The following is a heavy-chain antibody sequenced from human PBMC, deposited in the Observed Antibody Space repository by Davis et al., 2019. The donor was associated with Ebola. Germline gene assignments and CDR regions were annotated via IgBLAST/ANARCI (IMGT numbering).Heavy chain of an antibody. CDR3: ARSSPYYDILSSSLAAGVGAFDI. V-gene: IGHV3-7*01. CDR2: IKQDGSEK. CDR1: GFTFSSYW. J-gene: IGHJ3*02. D-gene: IGHD3-9*01. Sequence: GESLKISCAASGFTFSSYWMSWVRQAPGKGLEWVANIKQDGSEKYYVDSVKGRFTISRDNAKNSLYLQMNSLRAEDTAVYYCARSSPYYDILSSSLAAGVGAFDIWGQGTMVTVSS.